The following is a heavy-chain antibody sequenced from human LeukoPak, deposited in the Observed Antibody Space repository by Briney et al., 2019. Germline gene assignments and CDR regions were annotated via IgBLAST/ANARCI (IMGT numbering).Heavy chain of an antibody. J-gene: IGHJ5*02. CDR3: ARQRQYCSSTSCYLNWFDP. V-gene: IGHV4-39*01. CDR1: GGSISSSSYY. Sequence: SETLSLTCTVSGGSISSSSYYWGCIRQPPGKGLECIGSIYYSGSTYYNPSLKSRVTISVDTSKNQFSLKLSSVTAADMAVYYCARQRQYCSSTSCYLNWFDPWGQGTLVTVSS. CDR2: IYYSGST. D-gene: IGHD2-2*01.